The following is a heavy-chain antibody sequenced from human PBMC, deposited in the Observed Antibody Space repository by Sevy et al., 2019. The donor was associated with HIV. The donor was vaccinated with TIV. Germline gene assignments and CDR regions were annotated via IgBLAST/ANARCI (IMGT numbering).Heavy chain of an antibody. V-gene: IGHV4-30-4*01. Sequence: SETLSLTCTVSGGSISSGDYYWSWIRQPSGKGLEWIGYIYYSGSTYYNPSLKSRVTISVDTSKNQFSLKLSSVTAADTAVYYCARADPTLGWFDPWGQGTLVTVSS. CDR2: IYYSGST. CDR1: GGSISSGDYY. J-gene: IGHJ5*02. CDR3: ARADPTLGWFDP.